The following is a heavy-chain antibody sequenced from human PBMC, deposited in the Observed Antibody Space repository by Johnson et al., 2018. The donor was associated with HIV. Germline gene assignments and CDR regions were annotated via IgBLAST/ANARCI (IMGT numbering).Heavy chain of an antibody. CDR2: ISTHGGRT. D-gene: IGHD3-22*01. V-gene: IGHV3-64*04. Sequence: QVQLVESGGILVQPGGSLRLSCAASGFTFSSYTMHWVRQAPGKGLAYVSSISTHGGRTHYADSVKDRFTISRDNSKNTLYLQMNSLRAEDTAVYYCARERNMIVVDDDAFDIWGQGTMVTVSS. J-gene: IGHJ3*02. CDR3: ARERNMIVVDDDAFDI. CDR1: GFTFSSYT.